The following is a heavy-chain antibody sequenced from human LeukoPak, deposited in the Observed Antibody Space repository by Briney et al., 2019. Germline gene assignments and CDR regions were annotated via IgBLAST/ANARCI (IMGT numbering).Heavy chain of an antibody. D-gene: IGHD6-19*01. CDR3: ARTVADGYFDY. CDR2: IYYSGST. Sequence: PSETLSLTCTVSGGSISSYYWSWIRQPPGKGLEWIGYIYYSGSTNYNPSLKSRVTISVDTSKNQFSLKLSSVTAADTAVYYCARTVADGYFDYWGQGTLVTVSS. V-gene: IGHV4-59*08. CDR1: GGSISSYY. J-gene: IGHJ4*02.